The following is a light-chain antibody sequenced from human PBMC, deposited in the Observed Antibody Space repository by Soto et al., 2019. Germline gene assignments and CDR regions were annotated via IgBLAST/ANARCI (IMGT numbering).Light chain of an antibody. CDR2: GAS. V-gene: IGKV1-39*01. CDR3: QQCFSTPLLT. CDR1: QSISTF. Sequence: DIQMTQSPSSLSASVGDRVTITCRASQSISTFLNWYQQKPGKAPKLLIYGASNLESGVPSTFSGSGSGTDFTLTISSLQPEDFATYYCQQCFSTPLLTCGGGTNVEIK. J-gene: IGKJ4*01.